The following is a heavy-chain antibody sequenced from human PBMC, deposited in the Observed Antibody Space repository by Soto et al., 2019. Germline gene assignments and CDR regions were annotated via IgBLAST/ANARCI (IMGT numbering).Heavy chain of an antibody. CDR1: GGSISSSNW. D-gene: IGHD1-1*01. J-gene: IGHJ4*02. Sequence: QVQLQESGPGLVKPSGTLSLTCAVSGGSISSSNWWSWVRQPPGKGLEWIGEIYHSGSTNYNPSLKTRVTISVEKSKNQFSLKLSSVTASDTAMYYCAIRSYNWNDGGDYWGQGTLVTVSS. CDR2: IYHSGST. CDR3: AIRSYNWNDGGDY. V-gene: IGHV4-4*02.